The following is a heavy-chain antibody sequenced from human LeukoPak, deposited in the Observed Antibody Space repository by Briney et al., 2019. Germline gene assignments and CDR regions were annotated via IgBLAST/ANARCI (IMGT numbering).Heavy chain of an antibody. D-gene: IGHD4-17*01. V-gene: IGHV3-11*06. J-gene: IGHJ3*02. Sequence: GGSLRLSCAASGFTFSDYYMSWIRQAPGKGLEWVSSISSSSSYIYYADSVKGRFTISRDNAKNSLYLQMNSLRAEDTAVYYCARPYGDLGAFDIWGQGTMVTVSS. CDR2: ISSSSSYI. CDR1: GFTFSDYY. CDR3: ARPYGDLGAFDI.